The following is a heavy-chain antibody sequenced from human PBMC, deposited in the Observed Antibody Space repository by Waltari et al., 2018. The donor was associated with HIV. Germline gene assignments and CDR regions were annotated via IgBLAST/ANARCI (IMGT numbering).Heavy chain of an antibody. J-gene: IGHJ5*01. Sequence: QVQLQESGPGLVKPSETLSLTCNVSADTTNNYYLSWIRQSPAKGLEWIGYIYYTGPSTYNPSPSLKSRVTMSLDTSKTQFSLKLTSVSAADTAVYYCARTVGTSISGVITYNWFDSWGQGTLVTVSS. CDR2: IYYTGPS. D-gene: IGHD3-3*01. V-gene: IGHV4-59*01. CDR1: ADTTNNYY. CDR3: ARTVGTSISGVITYNWFDS.